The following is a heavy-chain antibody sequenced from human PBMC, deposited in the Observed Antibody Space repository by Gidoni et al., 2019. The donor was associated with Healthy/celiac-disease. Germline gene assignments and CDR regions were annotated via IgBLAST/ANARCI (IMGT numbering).Heavy chain of an antibody. Sequence: EVQLVESGGGLVKPGRSLRLSCTASGFTFGDYAMSWFRQAPGKGLEWVGFIRSKAYGGTTEYAASVKGRFTISRDDSKSIAYLQMNSLKTEDTAVYYCTRDLGDGYNPPDYFDYWGQGTLVTVSS. CDR3: TRDLGDGYNPPDYFDY. CDR2: IRSKAYGGTT. D-gene: IGHD5-12*01. J-gene: IGHJ4*02. CDR1: GFTFGDYA. V-gene: IGHV3-49*05.